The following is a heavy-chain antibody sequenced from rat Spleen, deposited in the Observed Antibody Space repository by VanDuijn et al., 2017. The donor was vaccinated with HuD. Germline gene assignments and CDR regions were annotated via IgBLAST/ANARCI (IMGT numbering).Heavy chain of an antibody. Sequence: QVQLMESGPGLVQPSETLSLTCTVSGFSLTIYNVHWVRQPPGKGLEWMGVMWTTGSTDYNSALKSRLTITRDTSKSQVFLKMNSLQTEDTAMYFCARGSAFFDYWGQGVMVTVSS. CDR1: GFSLTIYN. D-gene: IGHD3-3*01. V-gene: IGHV2-45*01. J-gene: IGHJ2*01. CDR3: ARGSAFFDY. CDR2: MWTTGST.